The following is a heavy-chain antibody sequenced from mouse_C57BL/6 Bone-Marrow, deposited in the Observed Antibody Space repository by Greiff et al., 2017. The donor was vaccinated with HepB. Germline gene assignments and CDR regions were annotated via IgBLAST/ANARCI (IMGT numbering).Heavy chain of an antibody. D-gene: IGHD1-1*01. Sequence: VQLQQSGPELVKPGASVKISCKASGYTFTDYYMNWVKQSHGKSLEWIGDINPNNGGTSYNQKFKGKATLTVDKSSSTAYMELRSLTSEDSAVYYCARRATTVVAPYFDYWGQGTTLTVSS. CDR3: ARRATTVVAPYFDY. V-gene: IGHV1-26*01. CDR1: GYTFTDYY. CDR2: INPNNGGT. J-gene: IGHJ2*01.